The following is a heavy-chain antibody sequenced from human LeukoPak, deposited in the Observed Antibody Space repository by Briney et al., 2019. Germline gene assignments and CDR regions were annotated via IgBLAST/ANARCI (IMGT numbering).Heavy chain of an antibody. CDR2: ISSSSSTI. D-gene: IGHD3-3*01. CDR1: GFTFSSYS. CDR3: ARADDYDFWSGYYHLDY. V-gene: IGHV3-48*01. J-gene: IGHJ4*02. Sequence: GGSLRLSCAASGFTFSSYSMNWVRQAPGKGLEWVSYISSSSSTIYYADSVKGRFTISRDNAKNSLYLQMNSLRAEDTAVYYCARADDYDFWSGYYHLDYWGQGTLVTVSS.